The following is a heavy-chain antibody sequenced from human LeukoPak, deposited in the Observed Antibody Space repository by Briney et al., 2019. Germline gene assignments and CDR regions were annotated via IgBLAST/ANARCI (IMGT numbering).Heavy chain of an antibody. CDR1: GFTFRNYW. CDR2: TKPDGSAE. V-gene: IGHV3-7*01. Sequence: PGGSLRLSCAASGFTFRNYWMGWVRQAPGKGLEWVANTKPDGSAEHYADSVRGRFTASRDNANNLLYLQMNRLRAEDTAVYYCARDGGLHTNFDYWGQGTLLTVSS. CDR3: ARDGGLHTNFDY. D-gene: IGHD2-15*01. J-gene: IGHJ4*02.